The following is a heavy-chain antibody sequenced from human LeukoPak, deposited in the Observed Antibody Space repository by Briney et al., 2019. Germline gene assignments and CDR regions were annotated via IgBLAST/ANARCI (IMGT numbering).Heavy chain of an antibody. J-gene: IGHJ4*02. Sequence: ASVKVSCKASGGTFSSYAISWVRQAPGQGLEWMGGIIPIFGTANYAQKFQGRVTITADEFTSTAYMELSSLRSDDTAVYYCARDRPGNSLEYWGQGTLVTVSS. V-gene: IGHV1-69*13. CDR3: ARDRPGNSLEY. CDR2: IIPIFGTA. CDR1: GGTFSSYA. D-gene: IGHD4-23*01.